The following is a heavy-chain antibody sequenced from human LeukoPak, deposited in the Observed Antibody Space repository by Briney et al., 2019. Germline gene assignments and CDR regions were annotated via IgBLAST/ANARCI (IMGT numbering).Heavy chain of an antibody. CDR3: ARDLKMGYSSGRYSWGTGSSNDY. CDR1: GSTFTNHG. J-gene: IGHJ4*02. D-gene: IGHD6-19*01. V-gene: IGHV1-18*01. CDR2: ISGYNGNT. Sequence: ASVKVSCKVSGSTFTNHGISWVREAPGQGLEWMGWISGYNGNTNYVQKFQGRVTMTTDTSTSTAYMELRSLRSDDTAVYYCARDLKMGYSSGRYSWGTGSSNDYWGQGTLVTVSS.